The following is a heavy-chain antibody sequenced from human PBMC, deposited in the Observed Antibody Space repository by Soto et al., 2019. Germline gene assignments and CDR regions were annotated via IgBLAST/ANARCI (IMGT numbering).Heavy chain of an antibody. CDR2: MNPNSGNT. CDR3: ARLFPLVPEYYDFWGGYDEPDY. CDR1: GYTFTSYD. V-gene: IGHV1-8*01. Sequence: ASVKVSCKASGYTFTSYDINWVRQATGQGLEWMGWMNPNSGNTGYAQKFQGRVTMTRNTSISTAYMELRSLRSEDTAVYYCARLFPLVPEYYDFWGGYDEPDYWGQGTQVTVSS. J-gene: IGHJ4*02. D-gene: IGHD3-3*01.